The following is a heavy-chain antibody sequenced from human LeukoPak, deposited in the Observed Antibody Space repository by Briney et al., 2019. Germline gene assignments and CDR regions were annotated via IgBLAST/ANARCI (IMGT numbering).Heavy chain of an antibody. CDR3: ARGTGAYDY. D-gene: IGHD4/OR15-4a*01. J-gene: IGHJ4*02. Sequence: GASVKVSCKASGYTFTSFAMHWVRQAPGQRLEWMGWITPGNGNTKYSQKFQGRVTITRDTSARTAYMALSSLRSEDTAVYYRARGTGAYDYWGQGTLVTVSS. CDR1: GYTFTSFA. V-gene: IGHV1-3*01. CDR2: ITPGNGNT.